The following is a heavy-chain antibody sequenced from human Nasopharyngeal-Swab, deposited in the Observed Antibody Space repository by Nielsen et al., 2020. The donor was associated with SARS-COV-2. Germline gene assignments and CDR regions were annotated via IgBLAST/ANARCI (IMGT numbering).Heavy chain of an antibody. D-gene: IGHD3-3*01. CDR2: FDPEDGET. V-gene: IGHV1-24*01. CDR3: ATYPLRSGYYTGREFDY. CDR1: GYTLTELS. Sequence: ASVKASCKVSGYTLTELSMHWVRQAPGKGLEWMGGFDPEDGETIYAQKFQGRVTMTEDTSTDTAYMELSSLRSEDTAVYYCATYPLRSGYYTGREFDYWGQGTLVTVSS. J-gene: IGHJ4*02.